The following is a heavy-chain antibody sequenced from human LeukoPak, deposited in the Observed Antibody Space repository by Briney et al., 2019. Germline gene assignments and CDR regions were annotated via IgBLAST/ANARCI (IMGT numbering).Heavy chain of an antibody. D-gene: IGHD3/OR15-3a*01. CDR1: GYTFTSYA. J-gene: IGHJ2*01. Sequence: ASVKVSCKASGYTFTSYAMNWVRQAPGQGLEWMGWINPNTGGTNYAQKFQGRVTMTRDTSISTVYMELSSLRYDDTAVYYCARYSDFWNGYRFWFFDLWGRGTLVTVSS. CDR3: ARYSDFWNGYRFWFFDL. CDR2: INPNTGGT. V-gene: IGHV1-2*02.